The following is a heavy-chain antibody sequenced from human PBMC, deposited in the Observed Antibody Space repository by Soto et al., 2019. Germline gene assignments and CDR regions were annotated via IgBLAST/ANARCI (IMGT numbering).Heavy chain of an antibody. Sequence: EVPLLESGGGLVQPGGSLRLSCAASGFTFNTYTMSWVRQAPGKGLEWVSAISGSGGSTYYADAVEGRFTISRDSSKNTLYLQMNSLRAEDTAVYYCAKNRESGTYYVDAFDIWGQGTMVTVSS. CDR2: ISGSGGST. CDR3: AKNRESGTYYVDAFDI. J-gene: IGHJ3*02. V-gene: IGHV3-23*01. CDR1: GFTFNTYT. D-gene: IGHD1-26*01.